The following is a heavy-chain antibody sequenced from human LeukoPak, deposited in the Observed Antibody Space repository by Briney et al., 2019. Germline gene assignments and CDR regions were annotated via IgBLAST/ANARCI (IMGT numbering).Heavy chain of an antibody. V-gene: IGHV3-30-3*01. CDR2: ISYDGSNK. Sequence: GGSLRLSCAASGFTFSSYAMPWVRQAPGKGLEWVAVISYDGSNKYYADSVKGRFTISRDNSKNTLYLQMNSLRAEDTAVYYCARGTHITMVRGVIITYAPDYWGQGTLVTVSS. J-gene: IGHJ4*02. CDR1: GFTFSSYA. D-gene: IGHD3-10*01. CDR3: ARGTHITMVRGVIITYAPDY.